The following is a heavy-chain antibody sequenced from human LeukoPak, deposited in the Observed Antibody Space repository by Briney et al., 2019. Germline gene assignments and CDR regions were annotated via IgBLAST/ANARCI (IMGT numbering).Heavy chain of an antibody. CDR3: ATHPTYYYDSSGYYLDY. J-gene: IGHJ4*02. CDR1: GFTFSSYA. V-gene: IGHV3-23*01. CDR2: ISGSGGST. Sequence: GGSLRLSCAASGFTFSSYAMSWVRQAPGEGLEWVSAISGSGGSTYYADSVKGRFTISRDNSKNTLYLQMNSLRAEDTAVYYCATHPTYYYDSSGYYLDYWGQGTLVTVSS. D-gene: IGHD3-22*01.